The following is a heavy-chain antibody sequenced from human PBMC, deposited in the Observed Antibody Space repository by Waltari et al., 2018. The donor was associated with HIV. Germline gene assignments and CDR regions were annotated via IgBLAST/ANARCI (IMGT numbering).Heavy chain of an antibody. J-gene: IGHJ3*01. CDR3: AKHLLARGFDV. Sequence: QLQESGPGLVKPSEALSLTCLASDGSIIVKNYYWAWVRQSPGGALEWIGSISQSGDTYLNPSLRSRVSLSVVASKSRFSLRLTSVTAADTAVYYCAKHLLARGFDVWGRGTAVIVSS. CDR2: ISQSGDT. V-gene: IGHV4-39*01. CDR1: DGSIIVKNYY. D-gene: IGHD2-21*01.